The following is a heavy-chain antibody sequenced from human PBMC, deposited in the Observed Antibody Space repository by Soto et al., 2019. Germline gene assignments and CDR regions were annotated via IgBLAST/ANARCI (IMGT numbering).Heavy chain of an antibody. CDR1: GGSISSSSYY. J-gene: IGHJ4*02. CDR2: VYYRGNT. V-gene: IGHV4-39*01. D-gene: IGHD6-13*01. Sequence: SETLSLTCTVSGGSISSSSYYWGWIRQPPGKGLEWIGSVYYRGNTYYDPSLKSRVTTSVDTSKNQFSLKQYSVTAADTALYYCARHKDTSSRYLLPDYWGQGTMVTVSS. CDR3: ARHKDTSSRYLLPDY.